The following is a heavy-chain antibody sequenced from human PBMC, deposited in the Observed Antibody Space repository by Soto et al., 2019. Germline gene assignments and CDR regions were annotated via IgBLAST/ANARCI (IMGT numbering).Heavy chain of an antibody. CDR2: FRSGGDDDTT. V-gene: IGHV3-23*01. CDR3: AKKVNSGSGSQFFDY. CDR1: GFTLTSYS. D-gene: IGHD3-10*01. J-gene: IGHJ4*02. Sequence: HPGWSLTLAYATSGFTLTSYSMSWGRETPGKWLEWVSGFRSGGDDDTTYYADSVRGRFTISRDNSKNTLFLQMNSLRAEDTAIYSCAKKVNSGSGSQFFDYWGQGTLVTVSS.